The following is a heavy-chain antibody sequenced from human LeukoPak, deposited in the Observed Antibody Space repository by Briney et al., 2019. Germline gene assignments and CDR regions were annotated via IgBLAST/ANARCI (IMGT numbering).Heavy chain of an antibody. D-gene: IGHD3-22*01. CDR1: GNSISSGDYY. V-gene: IGHV4-61*02. CDR3: ARASYSYDISGWVPFGY. J-gene: IGHJ4*02. CDR2: IYTSGST. Sequence: SETLSLTCTVSGNSISSGDYYWSWIRQPAGKGLEWIGRIYTSGSTTYNPSLKSRVTISGDTSENQFSLRLSSVTAADTAVYYCARASYSYDISGWVPFGYWGQGTLVTVSS.